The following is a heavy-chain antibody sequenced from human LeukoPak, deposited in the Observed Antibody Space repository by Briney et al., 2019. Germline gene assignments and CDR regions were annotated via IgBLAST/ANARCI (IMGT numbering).Heavy chain of an antibody. J-gene: IGHJ5*02. CDR3: ARDVSPYSSSWYDP. V-gene: IGHV4-39*07. CDR2: MSYSGST. Sequence: SETLSLTCTVSGGSISSSIYYWGWIRQPPGTGLEWIGSMSYSGSTYYNPSLKSRVTISVDTSKNQFSLKLSSVTAADTAVYYCARDVSPYSSSWYDPWGQGTLVTVSS. D-gene: IGHD6-13*01. CDR1: GGSISSSIYY.